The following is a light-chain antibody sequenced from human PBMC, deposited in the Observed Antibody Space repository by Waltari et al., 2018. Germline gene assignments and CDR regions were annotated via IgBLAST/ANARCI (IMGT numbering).Light chain of an antibody. CDR3: QQYDNYWT. Sequence: DIQMTQSPSTLSASVGDRVPITCRASQSITNLLAWYQQKPGKAPKLLIYRASNLESGVPSRFSGSGSGTEFTLTISSLQPDDFATYYCQQYDNYWTFGQGTKVEIK. V-gene: IGKV1-5*03. J-gene: IGKJ1*01. CDR1: QSITNL. CDR2: RAS.